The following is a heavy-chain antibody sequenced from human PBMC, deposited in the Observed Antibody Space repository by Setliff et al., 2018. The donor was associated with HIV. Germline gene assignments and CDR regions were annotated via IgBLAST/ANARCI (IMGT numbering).Heavy chain of an antibody. CDR1: GYTFTGYY. CDR2: INPNSGDT. CDR3: AGDKDGFDI. Sequence: ASVKVSCKASGYTFTGYYINWVRRAPGQGLEWMGRINPNSGDTNYTQSFQGRVTMTRDRSINTAYLELSSLKSDDTAVYYCAGDKDGFDIWGQGTMVTVSS. D-gene: IGHD2-15*01. J-gene: IGHJ3*02. V-gene: IGHV1-2*06.